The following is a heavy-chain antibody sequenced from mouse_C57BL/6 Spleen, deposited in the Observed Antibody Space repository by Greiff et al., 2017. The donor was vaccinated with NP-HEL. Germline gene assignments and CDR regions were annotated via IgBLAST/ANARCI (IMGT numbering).Heavy chain of an antibody. CDR3: ARSPPYYSNPRTDLSD. CDR2: IYPGSGST. D-gene: IGHD2-5*01. V-gene: IGHV1-55*01. Sequence: QVQLQQPGAELVKPGASVKMSCKASGYTFTSYWITWVKQRPGQGLEWIGDIYPGSGSTNYNEKFKSKATLTVDTSSSTAYMQLSSLTSEDSAVYYCARSPPYYSNPRTDLSDWGQGTTLTVSS. CDR1: GYTFTSYW. J-gene: IGHJ2*01.